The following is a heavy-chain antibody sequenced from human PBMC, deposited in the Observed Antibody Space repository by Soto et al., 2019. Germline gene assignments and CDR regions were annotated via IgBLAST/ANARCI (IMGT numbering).Heavy chain of an antibody. CDR3: ARDLDGLHDDTSGPFPRPG. Sequence: LSLTCTVSGGSISSDDYYWSWIRQAPGRGLEWIGYIHSSGSIYYNLSLKSRATMSIDTAGNQFSLKVSSVTVADTAVYYCARDLDGLHDDTSGPFPRPGWGQGTLVTVSS. V-gene: IGHV4-30-4*01. CDR1: GGSISSDDYY. J-gene: IGHJ1*01. CDR2: IHSSGSI. D-gene: IGHD3-22*01.